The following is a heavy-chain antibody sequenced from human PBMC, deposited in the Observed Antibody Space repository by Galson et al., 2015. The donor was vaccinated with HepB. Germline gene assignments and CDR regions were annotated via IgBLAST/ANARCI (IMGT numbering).Heavy chain of an antibody. V-gene: IGHV4-39*01. Sequence: LSLTCTVSGGSISSNNYYWGWIRQPPGKGLEWIGSIYYRGSTYYNPSLKSRVTIPVDTSKNHFSLNLTSVTSADTAVYYCARQGTFIPGGTGVWYNPWGQGTLVTVSS. CDR1: GGSISSNNYY. D-gene: IGHD1-26*01. J-gene: IGHJ5*02. CDR3: ARQGTFIPGGTGVWYNP. CDR2: IYYRGST.